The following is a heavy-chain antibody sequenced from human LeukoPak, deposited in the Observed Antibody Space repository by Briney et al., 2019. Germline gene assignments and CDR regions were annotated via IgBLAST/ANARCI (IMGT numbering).Heavy chain of an antibody. V-gene: IGHV3-33*01. CDR1: GFIFSDYG. Sequence: GRSLRLSCAVSGFIFSDYGFHWVRQAPGKGLECVAVTRFDGSIKQYADSVKGRFTISRDDSKNTLYLQMNFLKSEDTAVYYCARWGGTRQYYFDYWGQGTLVTVSS. CDR2: TRFDGSIK. CDR3: ARWGGTRQYYFDY. J-gene: IGHJ4*02. D-gene: IGHD1-1*01.